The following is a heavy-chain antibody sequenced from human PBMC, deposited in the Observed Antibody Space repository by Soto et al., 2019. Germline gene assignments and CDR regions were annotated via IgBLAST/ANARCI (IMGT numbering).Heavy chain of an antibody. D-gene: IGHD6-25*01. V-gene: IGHV3-23*01. Sequence: EVQLLESGGGLVQPGGTMRLSGAASGFTFSSDAMSWVRQAPGKGLELVSAISGSGGSTYYADSVKGRFTISRDNTKNTLYMQMNILSAEDTTVYYCRKDHSAWAEQRALDYGSQGTMVTVSS. CDR2: ISGSGGST. CDR3: RKDHSAWAEQRALDY. CDR1: GFTFSSDA. J-gene: IGHJ4*02.